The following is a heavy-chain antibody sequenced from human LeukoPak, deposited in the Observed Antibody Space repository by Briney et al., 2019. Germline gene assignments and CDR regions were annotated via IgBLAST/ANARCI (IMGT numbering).Heavy chain of an antibody. D-gene: IGHD3/OR15-3a*01. CDR3: ARHSEGSSLDPMDV. V-gene: IGHV5-51*01. J-gene: IGHJ6*03. Sequence: GQSLKISCEGSGYIFTNYWIGWVRQMPGKGLEWMGIIYPGDSDTRYSPSFQGQVTISADKSISTAYLQWSSLKASDTAMYYCARHSEGSSLDPMDVWGKGTTVTVSS. CDR2: IYPGDSDT. CDR1: GYIFTNYW.